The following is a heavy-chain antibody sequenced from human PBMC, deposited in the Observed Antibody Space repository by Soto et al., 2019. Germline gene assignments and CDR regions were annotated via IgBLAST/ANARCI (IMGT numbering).Heavy chain of an antibody. D-gene: IGHD3-3*01. CDR2: LVVGSGNT. CDR3: AAVPVLRFLKWLPAYFDY. V-gene: IGHV1-58*01. CDR1: GFMFTSSA. J-gene: IGHJ4*02. Sequence: ASVKVSCKTSGFMFTSSAVQWVRQARGQRLEWIGWLVVGSGNTHYAQHFQERVTLTRDMSTGTAYMELGSLRSEDTAVYYCAAVPVLRFLKWLPAYFDYWGQGTLVTVSS.